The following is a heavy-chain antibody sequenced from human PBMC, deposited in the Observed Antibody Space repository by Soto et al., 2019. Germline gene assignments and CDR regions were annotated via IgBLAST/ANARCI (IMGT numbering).Heavy chain of an antibody. CDR3: AHRPVAAAETGSNCFDP. D-gene: IGHD6-13*01. Sequence: QITLRESGPTLMKPTQTLTLTCTFSGFSLSTSVVGVGWIRQPPGKALAWLALIFWDDEKRYSPSLMSRLTITKDTSKNQVVPTMTNIDPVDTATYYCAHRPVAAAETGSNCFDPGGHGTLVSVSS. J-gene: IGHJ5*02. CDR1: GFSLSTSVVG. CDR2: IFWDDEK. V-gene: IGHV2-5*02.